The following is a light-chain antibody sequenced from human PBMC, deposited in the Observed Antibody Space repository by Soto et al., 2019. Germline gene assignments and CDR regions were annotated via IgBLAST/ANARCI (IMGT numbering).Light chain of an antibody. J-gene: IGLJ1*01. Sequence: QAVVTQPPSVSGAPGQRVTISCTGTTSNIGAGSDIHWYQQLPGKAPKLLIYSNSHRPSGVPSRFAGSKSGTSASLAITGLQAEDEGDYYCQYYDTSLSGLSGIYVFGGGTKVTVL. CDR2: SNS. V-gene: IGLV1-40*01. CDR3: QYYDTSLSGLSGIYV. CDR1: TSNIGAGSD.